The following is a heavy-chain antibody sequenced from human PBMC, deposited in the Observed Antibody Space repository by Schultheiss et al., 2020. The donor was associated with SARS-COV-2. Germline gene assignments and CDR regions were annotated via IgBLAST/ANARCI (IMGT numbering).Heavy chain of an antibody. Sequence: GGSLRLSCAASGFTFSSYGMHWVRQAPGKGLEWVAVISYDGSNKYYADSVKGRFTISRDNSKNTLYLQMNSLRGEDTDVYYCARGWTPYCSSTSCYAGGRDVWGQGTTVTVAS. CDR2: ISYDGSNK. CDR1: GFTFSSYG. CDR3: ARGWTPYCSSTSCYAGGRDV. J-gene: IGHJ6*02. D-gene: IGHD2-2*01. V-gene: IGHV3-30*03.